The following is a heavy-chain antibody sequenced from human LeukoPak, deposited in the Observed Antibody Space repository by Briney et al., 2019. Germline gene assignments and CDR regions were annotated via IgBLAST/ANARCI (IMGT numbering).Heavy chain of an antibody. CDR2: IYPGDSDT. CDR3: ARHRPPSGTYNAAFDY. CDR1: GYSFTSYW. V-gene: IGHV5-51*01. Sequence: GESLKISCKGSGYSFTSYWIGWVRQMPGKGLEWMGIIYPGDSDTRYSPSFQGQVTISADKSISTAYLQWSSLKASDTAIYYCARHRPPSGTYNAAFDYWGQGTLVTVSS. J-gene: IGHJ4*02. D-gene: IGHD1-26*01.